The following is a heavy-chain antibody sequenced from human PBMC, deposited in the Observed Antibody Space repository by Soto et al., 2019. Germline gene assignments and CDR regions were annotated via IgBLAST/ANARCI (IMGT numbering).Heavy chain of an antibody. CDR1: GYTFTIYG. J-gene: IGHJ4*02. CDR2: ISAYNGDT. CDR3: ARGSWLRGAYFDY. D-gene: IGHD5-12*01. V-gene: IGHV1-18*04. Sequence: ASVKVSCTASGYTFTIYGVTWVRQAPGQGLEWMGWISAYNGDTNYAQKLQGTVTMTTDTSTSTAYMELRSLRSDDTAVYYCARGSWLRGAYFDYWGQGTLVTVSS.